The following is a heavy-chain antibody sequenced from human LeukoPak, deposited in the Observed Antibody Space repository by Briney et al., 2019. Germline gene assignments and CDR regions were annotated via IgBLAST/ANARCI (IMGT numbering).Heavy chain of an antibody. D-gene: IGHD3-10*01. CDR3: ARGRITMVRGVIYSNLAFDY. CDR1: GYTFTSYY. V-gene: IGHV1-46*01. J-gene: IGHJ4*02. Sequence: GASVKVSCKASGYTFTSYYMHWVRQAPGQGLGWMGIINPSGGSTSYAQKFQGRVTMTRDTSTSTVYMELSSLRSEDTAVYYCARGRITMVRGVIYSNLAFDYWGQGTLVTVSS. CDR2: INPSGGST.